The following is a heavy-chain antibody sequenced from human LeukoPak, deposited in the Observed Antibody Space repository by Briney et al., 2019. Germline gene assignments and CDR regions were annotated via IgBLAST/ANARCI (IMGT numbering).Heavy chain of an antibody. CDR3: ARGGYCRGGGCSLSWIADWYFDL. D-gene: IGHD2-15*01. V-gene: IGHV1-18*01. Sequence: GASVKVSCKASGYTFNSYGISWVRQAPGQGLEWMGWINAYNGNTNYAQKLQGRVTLTTDTSTSTAYMELRSLRSDDTAVYYCARGGYCRGGGCSLSWIADWYFDLWGRGTLVTVSS. CDR1: GYTFNSYG. J-gene: IGHJ2*01. CDR2: INAYNGNT.